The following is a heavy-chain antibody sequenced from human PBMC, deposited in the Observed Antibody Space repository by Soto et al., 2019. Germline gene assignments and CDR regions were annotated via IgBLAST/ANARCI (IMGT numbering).Heavy chain of an antibody. V-gene: IGHV4-39*01. CDR3: ARHYGYYSHYMDV. CDR2: IYYSGST. Sequence: SETLSLTCTVSGDSISNNNFYWGWIRQPPGKGMEWIGTIYYSGSTYYNPSLKSRVTISVDTSNNQLSLKLSSVTAADTAVYYCARHYGYYSHYMDVWTKGTTVTVSS. J-gene: IGHJ6*03. D-gene: IGHD3-10*01. CDR1: GDSISNNNFY.